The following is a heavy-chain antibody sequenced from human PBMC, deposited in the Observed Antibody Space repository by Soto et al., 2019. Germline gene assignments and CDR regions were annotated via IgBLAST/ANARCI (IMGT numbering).Heavy chain of an antibody. J-gene: IGHJ4*02. Sequence: EVQLLESGGGFVQPGGSLKLSCAASGFTFSNYAMTWVRQAPGKGLEWVSVIGGSGGDTYYADSVKGRFTISRDNSKNILYLQMNSLRADDTAVYYCAKDLREPGYCSFGGCYSAYWGQGTLVTVSS. CDR3: AKDLREPGYCSFGGCYSAY. CDR2: IGGSGGDT. D-gene: IGHD2-15*01. V-gene: IGHV3-23*01. CDR1: GFTFSNYA.